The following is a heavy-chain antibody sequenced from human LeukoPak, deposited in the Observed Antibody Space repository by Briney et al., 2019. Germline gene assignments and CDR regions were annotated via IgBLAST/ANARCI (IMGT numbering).Heavy chain of an antibody. J-gene: IGHJ5*02. V-gene: IGHV3-66*01. CDR1: GFTVSSNY. CDR3: ARNPWFGELSWFDP. D-gene: IGHD3-10*01. Sequence: GRSLRLSCADSGFTVSSNYISSVRQAPGKGLEWVSAIYSGGSTYYADSVKGRFTISRDNSKNTLYLQMNSLRAEDTAVYYCARNPWFGELSWFDPWGQGTLVTVSS. CDR2: IYSGGST.